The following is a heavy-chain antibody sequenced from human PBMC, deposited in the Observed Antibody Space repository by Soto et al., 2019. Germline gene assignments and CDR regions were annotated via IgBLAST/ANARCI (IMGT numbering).Heavy chain of an antibody. J-gene: IGHJ4*02. D-gene: IGHD3-3*01. Sequence: PSETLSLTCTVSGGSISSYYWSWIRQPPGKGLDWIGYIYYSGSTNYNPSLKSRVTISVDTSKNQFSLKLSSVTAADTAVYYCARGTGAYDFWSGYYGSVFDYWGQGTLVTVSS. CDR1: GGSISSYY. V-gene: IGHV4-59*01. CDR2: IYYSGST. CDR3: ARGTGAYDFWSGYYGSVFDY.